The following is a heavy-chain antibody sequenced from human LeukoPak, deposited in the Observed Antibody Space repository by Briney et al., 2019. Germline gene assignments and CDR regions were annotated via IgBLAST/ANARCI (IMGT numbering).Heavy chain of an antibody. CDR3: ANNWGSVDY. CDR2: ISKDGSDK. CDR1: GFTFSDYA. Sequence: GRPLRLSCAASGFTFSDYAMHWVRQAPGKGLEWVAVISKDGSDKYYPGSVRGRFTISRDNSRNTIYLQMDSLRAEDTAVYYCANNWGSVDYWGQGTLVTVSS. V-gene: IGHV3-30-3*01. J-gene: IGHJ4*02. D-gene: IGHD7-27*01.